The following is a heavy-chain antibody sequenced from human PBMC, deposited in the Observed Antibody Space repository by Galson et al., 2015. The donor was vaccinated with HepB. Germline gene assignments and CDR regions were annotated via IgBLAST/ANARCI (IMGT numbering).Heavy chain of an antibody. Sequence: SVKVSCKASGYTFTSYPMHWVRQAPGQRLEWMGWINAGNGNTKYSQRLQGRLTITRDTSASIAHMEVSSLRSEDTALYYCARPRYSSSWYSLDYWGQGTLVTVSS. D-gene: IGHD6-13*01. CDR1: GYTFTSYP. V-gene: IGHV1-3*01. CDR2: INAGNGNT. CDR3: ARPRYSSSWYSLDY. J-gene: IGHJ4*02.